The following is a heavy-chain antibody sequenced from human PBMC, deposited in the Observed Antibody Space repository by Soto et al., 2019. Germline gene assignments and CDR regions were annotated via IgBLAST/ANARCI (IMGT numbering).Heavy chain of an antibody. CDR1: GFTFSSYG. CDR2: ISYDGSNK. CDR3: ASDSPDSSGSHEY. V-gene: IGHV3-30*03. D-gene: IGHD3-22*01. J-gene: IGHJ4*02. Sequence: GGSLRLSCAASGFTFSSYGMHWVRQAPGKGLEWVAVISYDGSNKYYADSVKGRFTISRDNSKNTLYLQMNSLRAEDTAVYYCASDSPDSSGSHEYWGQGTLVTVSS.